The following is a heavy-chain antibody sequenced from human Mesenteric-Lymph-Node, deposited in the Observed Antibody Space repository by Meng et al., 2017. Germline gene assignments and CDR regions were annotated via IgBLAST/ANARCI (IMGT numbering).Heavy chain of an antibody. CDR1: GGSISSGRHY. D-gene: IGHD1-26*01. CDR3: ARVGGELEYSGSGLETFNYFDY. CDR2: IYTSGST. Sequence: SETLSLTCTVSGGSISSGRHYWSWIRQPAGTGLDWIGRIYTSGSTNYNPPLKSRVTISVDTSKNQFSLKLSSVPAANTAVYYCARVGGELEYSGSGLETFNYFDYWGQGTLVTVSS. J-gene: IGHJ4*02. V-gene: IGHV4-61*02.